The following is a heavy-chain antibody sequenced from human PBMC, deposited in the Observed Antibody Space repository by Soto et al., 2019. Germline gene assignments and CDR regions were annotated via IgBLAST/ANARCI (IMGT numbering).Heavy chain of an antibody. D-gene: IGHD1-1*01. CDR1: GYTFTSYD. V-gene: IGHV1-8*01. CDR2: VNPNSGNT. CDR3: ARERTVTTSMDV. Sequence: QVQLVQSGAEVKKPGASVKVSCKASGYTFTSYDINWVRQATGQGLEWRGWVNPNSGNTGYAQKFQGRVTMTRNTSISTAYMELSSLRSEDKAVYYCARERTVTTSMDVWGQGTTVTVSS. J-gene: IGHJ6*02.